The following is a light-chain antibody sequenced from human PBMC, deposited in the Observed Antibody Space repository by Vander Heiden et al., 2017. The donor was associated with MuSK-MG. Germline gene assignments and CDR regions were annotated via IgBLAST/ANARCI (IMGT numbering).Light chain of an antibody. CDR1: SSNIGSNT. J-gene: IGLJ1*01. CDR2: INN. Sequence: QSVLTQPPSASGTPGQRVTISCSGSSSNIGSNTVNWYQQLPGTAPKLLIYINNQRPSGVPDRFSGSESGTSASLAISGLQSEDEAEYYGAAWDDSLNGDVFGTGTKVTVL. V-gene: IGLV1-44*01. CDR3: AAWDDSLNGDV.